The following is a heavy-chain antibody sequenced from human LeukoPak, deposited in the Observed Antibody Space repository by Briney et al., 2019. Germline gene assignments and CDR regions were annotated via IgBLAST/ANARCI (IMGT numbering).Heavy chain of an antibody. CDR1: GGSISSYY. Sequence: SETLSLTCTVSGGSISSYYWSWIRQPPGKGLEWFGYIYYSGSTNYNPSLKSRVTISVDTSKNQFSLKLSSVTAADTAVYYCARGSGKIFDYWGQGTLVTVSS. V-gene: IGHV4-59*01. CDR3: ARGSGKIFDY. CDR2: IYYSGST. J-gene: IGHJ4*02. D-gene: IGHD3-3*01.